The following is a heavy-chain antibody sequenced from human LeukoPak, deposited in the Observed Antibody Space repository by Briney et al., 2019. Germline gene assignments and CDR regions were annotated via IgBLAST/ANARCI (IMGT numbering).Heavy chain of an antibody. CDR2: IDHSGST. J-gene: IGHJ4*02. V-gene: IGHV4-34*01. D-gene: IGHD6-13*01. CDR1: GGSFSGYY. Sequence: PSETLSLTXAVYGGSFSGYYWSWIRQPPGKGLEWIGEIDHSGSTNYNPSLKSRVTISVDTSKNQFSLKLSSVTAADTAVYYCASRGRGSSWYLGRSSDYWGQGTLVTVSS. CDR3: ASRGRGSSWYLGRSSDY.